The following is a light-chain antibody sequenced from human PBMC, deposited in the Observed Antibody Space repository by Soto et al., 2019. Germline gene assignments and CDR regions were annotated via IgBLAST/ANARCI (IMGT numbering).Light chain of an antibody. Sequence: QAVVTQEPSLTVSPGGPVTLTCPLTTGAVTRDYYPNWFQRKPGQALRTLIYRTSNKHSWTPARFSGSLLGGKAALTLSGVQPEDEADYYCVLLYGGAWVFGGGTKLTVL. CDR3: VLLYGGAWV. J-gene: IGLJ3*02. CDR1: TGAVTRDYY. CDR2: RTS. V-gene: IGLV7-43*01.